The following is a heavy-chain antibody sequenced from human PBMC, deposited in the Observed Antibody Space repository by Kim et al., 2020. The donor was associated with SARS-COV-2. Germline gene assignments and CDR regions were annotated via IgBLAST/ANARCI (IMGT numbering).Heavy chain of an antibody. Sequence: GGSLRLSCAASGFTFSSYGMHWVRQAPGKGLEWVAVISYDGSNKYYADSVKGRFTISRDNSKNTLYLQMNSLRAEDTAVYYCAKSFSYCSGGSCSHDYWG. CDR2: ISYDGSNK. D-gene: IGHD2-15*01. V-gene: IGHV3-30*18. CDR3: AKSFSYCSGGSCSHDY. J-gene: IGHJ4*01. CDR1: GFTFSSYG.